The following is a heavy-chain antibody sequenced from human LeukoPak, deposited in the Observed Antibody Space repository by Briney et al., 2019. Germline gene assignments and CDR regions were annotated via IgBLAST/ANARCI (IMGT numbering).Heavy chain of an antibody. CDR3: GRELYCTNGVCYRRYFDY. D-gene: IGHD2-8*01. V-gene: IGHV4-59*06. CDR2: IYYSGST. Sequence: NASETLSLTCTVSGGSISSYYWSWIRQHPGKGLEWIGYIYYSGSTYYNPSLKSRVTISVDTSKNQFSLKLSSVTAADTAVYYCGRELYCTNGVCYRRYFDYWGQGTLVTVSS. CDR1: GGSISSYY. J-gene: IGHJ4*02.